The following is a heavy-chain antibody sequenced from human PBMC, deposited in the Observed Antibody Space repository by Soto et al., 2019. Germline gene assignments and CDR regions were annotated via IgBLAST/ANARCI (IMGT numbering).Heavy chain of an antibody. CDR2: IQSSGTT. J-gene: IGHJ4*02. CDR1: GFTVSSKY. CDR3: ARGSSITIFGVVIATYPDY. V-gene: IGHV3-66*01. D-gene: IGHD3-3*01. Sequence: PGGSLRLSCAASGFTVSSKYMTWVRQAPGKGLEWVSLIQSSGTTYYAVFVKGRFTISRDNAKNSLYLQMNSLRVEDTAVYYCARGSSITIFGVVIATYPDYWGQGTLVTVSS.